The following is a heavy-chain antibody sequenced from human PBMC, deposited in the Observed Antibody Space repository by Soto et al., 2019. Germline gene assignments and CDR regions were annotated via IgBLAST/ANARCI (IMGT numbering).Heavy chain of an antibody. Sequence: EVQLVQSGAEVKKPGESLKISCQGSGYNFSSHWIGWVRQMTGKGLEWMGIIYPDDSDARYSPSFQGQVTISADKSASTAYLQWSSLRASDTATYFCARGAIVATRTNYFDYWGQGSLVTVSA. V-gene: IGHV5-51*03. CDR3: ARGAIVATRTNYFDY. D-gene: IGHD5-12*01. CDR2: IYPDDSDA. J-gene: IGHJ4*02. CDR1: GYNFSSHW.